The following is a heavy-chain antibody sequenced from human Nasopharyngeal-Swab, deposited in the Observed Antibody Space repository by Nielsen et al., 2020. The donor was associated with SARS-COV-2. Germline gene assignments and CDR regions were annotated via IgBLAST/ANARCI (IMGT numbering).Heavy chain of an antibody. CDR1: GFTFSNYN. D-gene: IGHD3-3*01. J-gene: IGHJ6*02. CDR3: ARDALDYDFWSAYFMDV. V-gene: IGHV3-21*01. CDR2: ISSSSTYI. Sequence: GGSLRLSCAASGFTFSNYNMNWVRQAPGKGLEWVSSISSSSTYIYYADSVKGRFTISRDNTKNSLYLQMNSLRAEDMAAYYCARDALDYDFWSAYFMDVWGQGTTVTVSS.